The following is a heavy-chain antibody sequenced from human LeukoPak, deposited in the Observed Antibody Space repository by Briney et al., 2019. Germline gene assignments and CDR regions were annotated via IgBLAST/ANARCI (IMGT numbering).Heavy chain of an antibody. CDR1: GFMFSSYA. J-gene: IGHJ4*02. D-gene: IGHD3-22*01. CDR3: ARVGFYYDSSGYYFDY. V-gene: IGHV3-23*01. Sequence: PGGSLRLSCAASGFMFSSYAMTWVRQAPGKGLEWVSAISGSDGSTYYADSVKGRFTISRDNSKNTLYLQMNSLRAEDTAVYYCARVGFYYDSSGYYFDYWGQGTLVTVSS. CDR2: ISGSDGST.